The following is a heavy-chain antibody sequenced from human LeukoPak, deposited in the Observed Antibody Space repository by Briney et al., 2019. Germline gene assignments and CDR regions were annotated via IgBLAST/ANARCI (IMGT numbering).Heavy chain of an antibody. D-gene: IGHD2-2*01. Sequence: GGSLRLSCAASGFTFSGSAMHWVRQASGKGLEWVGRIRSKANSYATAYAASVKGRFTISRDDSKNTAYLQMNSLKTEDTAVYYCTRGRYQLPENPYYYYYMDVWGKGTTVTVSS. CDR3: TRGRYQLPENPYYYYYMDV. V-gene: IGHV3-73*01. J-gene: IGHJ6*03. CDR1: GFTFSGSA. CDR2: IRSKANSYAT.